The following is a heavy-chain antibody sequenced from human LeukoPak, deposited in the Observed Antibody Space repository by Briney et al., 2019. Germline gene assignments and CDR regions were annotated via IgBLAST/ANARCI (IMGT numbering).Heavy chain of an antibody. CDR1: GDSVSSNNAA. J-gene: IGHJ4*02. Sequence: SQTLSLTCVISGDSVSSNNAAWYWIRQSPSRGLEWLGRAYYRSKWYNDYAVSVKSRISINPDTSKNQFSLQLNSVTPEDTAVYYCARQIGSFDYWGQGTLVTVSS. D-gene: IGHD3-10*01. CDR2: AYYRSKWYN. V-gene: IGHV6-1*01. CDR3: ARQIGSFDY.